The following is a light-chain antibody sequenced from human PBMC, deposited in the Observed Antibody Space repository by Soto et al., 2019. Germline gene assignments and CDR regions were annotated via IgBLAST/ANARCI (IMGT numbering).Light chain of an antibody. CDR2: GAS. J-gene: IGKJ1*01. CDR1: QSVSSGY. Sequence: EIVLTQSPGTLSLSPGERATLSCRASQSVSSGYLAWYQQKPGQAPRLLIYGASSRATGIPDRFSGSGSGTDFTLTISRLEPEDCAVYYCQQYGSSPQTFGQGTKVEIK. V-gene: IGKV3-20*01. CDR3: QQYGSSPQT.